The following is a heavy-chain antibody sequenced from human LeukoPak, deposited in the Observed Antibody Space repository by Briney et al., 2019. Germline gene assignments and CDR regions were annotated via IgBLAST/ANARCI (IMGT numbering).Heavy chain of an antibody. V-gene: IGHV1-69*04. J-gene: IGHJ3*02. CDR3: ARDLNPFNWGDDAFDI. CDR2: IIPILGIA. CDR1: GGTFISYT. D-gene: IGHD7-27*01. Sequence: ASVKVSCKASGGTFISYTISWVRQAPGQGLEWMGRIIPILGIANYAQKFQGRVTITADKSTSTAYMELSSLRSEDTAVYYCARDLNPFNWGDDAFDIWGQGTMVTVSS.